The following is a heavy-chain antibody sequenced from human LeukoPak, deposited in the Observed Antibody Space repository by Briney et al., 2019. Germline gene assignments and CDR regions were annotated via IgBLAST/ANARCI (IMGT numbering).Heavy chain of an antibody. CDR2: IYYSGST. CDR3: ARQQQLPSYYFDY. CDR1: GGSISSSSYY. J-gene: IGHJ4*02. D-gene: IGHD6-13*01. Sequence: SETLSLTCTVSGGSISSSSYYWGWIRQPPGQGLEWIGSIYYSGSTYYNPSLKSRVTISVDTSKNQFSLKLSSVTAADTAVYYCARQQQLPSYYFDYWGQGTLVTVSS. V-gene: IGHV4-39*01.